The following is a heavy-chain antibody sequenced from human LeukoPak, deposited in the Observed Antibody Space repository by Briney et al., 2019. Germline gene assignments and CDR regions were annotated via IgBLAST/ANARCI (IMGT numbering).Heavy chain of an antibody. CDR1: CFTFSDYA. V-gene: IGHV3-23*01. D-gene: IGHD1/OR15-1a*01. J-gene: IGHJ4*02. Sequence: GGSLRLSCVASCFTFSDYARTWLRRAPGKGLECVSGISDRGDRLDYADSVKGRFTISRDNSKNTLYLQIHSLKVEATAIYFCAKDLGSRGPGTTLINWGQGTLVTVSS. CDR3: AKDLGSRGPGTTLIN. CDR2: ISDRGDRL.